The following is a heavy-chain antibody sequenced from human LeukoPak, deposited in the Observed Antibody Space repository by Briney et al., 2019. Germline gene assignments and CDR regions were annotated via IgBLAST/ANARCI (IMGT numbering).Heavy chain of an antibody. Sequence: PGGSLRLSCVASGFTVSNKYMSWVRQAPGKGLEWVANIKQDGSEKYYVDSVKGRFTISRDNAKNSLYLQMNSLRAEDTAVYYCAREGSSGYAQYYFDYWGQGTLVTVSS. V-gene: IGHV3-7*01. CDR1: GFTVSNKY. J-gene: IGHJ4*02. D-gene: IGHD5-12*01. CDR3: AREGSSGYAQYYFDY. CDR2: IKQDGSEK.